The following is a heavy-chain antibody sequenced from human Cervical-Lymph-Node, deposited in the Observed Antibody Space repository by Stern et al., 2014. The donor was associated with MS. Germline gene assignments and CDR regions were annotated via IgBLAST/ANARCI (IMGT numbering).Heavy chain of an antibody. D-gene: IGHD1-26*01. CDR1: GFVFRRYA. J-gene: IGHJ4*02. V-gene: IGHV3-30*04. CDR2: ISYDGRYK. CDR3: AKGGSGSYLD. Sequence: VQLVESGGGVVQPGRSLRLSCAASGFVFRRYALHWVRQAPGKGLEWLARISYDGRYKYYTDSVKGRFTVSRDNSNNTVDLEMNSLRLEDTAVYYCAKGGSGSYLDWGQGSLVTVSS.